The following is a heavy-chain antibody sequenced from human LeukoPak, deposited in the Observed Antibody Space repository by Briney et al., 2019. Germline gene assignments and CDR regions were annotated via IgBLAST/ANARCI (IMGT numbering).Heavy chain of an antibody. CDR2: ISTSGDRT. D-gene: IGHD1-26*01. CDR3: ARSAVGTSCCTAVDY. V-gene: IGHV3-23*01. Sequence: GGSLRLSCAATGFTFSTYAMTWVRQAPGKGLEWVSGISTSGDRTYYADSVKGRFTISRDNSKNTLYLKMNSLRAEDTAEYYCARSAVGTSCCTAVDYWGQGTLVTVSS. CDR1: GFTFSTYA. J-gene: IGHJ4*02.